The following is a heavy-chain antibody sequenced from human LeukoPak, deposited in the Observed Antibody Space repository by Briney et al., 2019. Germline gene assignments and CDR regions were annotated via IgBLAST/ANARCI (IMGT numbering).Heavy chain of an antibody. CDR1: GYSISSGYY. CDR2: IYHSGRT. V-gene: IGHV4-38-2*01. CDR3: ARSISTTGTDY. D-gene: IGHD1-7*01. J-gene: IGHJ4*02. Sequence: PSETLSHTCAVSGYSISSGYYWAWIRQPPGNGLEWIGSIYHSGRTYYNPSLKSRVTITEDTSKNQFSLRLSSVTAADTAMYYCARSISTTGTDYWGQGTLVTVSS.